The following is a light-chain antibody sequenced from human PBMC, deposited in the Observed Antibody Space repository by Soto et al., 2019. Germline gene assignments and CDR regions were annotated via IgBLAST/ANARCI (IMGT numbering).Light chain of an antibody. V-gene: IGKV1-9*01. J-gene: IGKJ1*01. CDR1: QGISSY. CDR2: AAS. Sequence: DIQLTQSPSFLSASIGDRVTITCRASQGISSYLAWYQQKPGKAPKLLIYAASTLQCGVPSRFSGSGSGTEFTLTIRSLQPEDFATYYCQQLNSYPQTFGQGTKVDIK. CDR3: QQLNSYPQT.